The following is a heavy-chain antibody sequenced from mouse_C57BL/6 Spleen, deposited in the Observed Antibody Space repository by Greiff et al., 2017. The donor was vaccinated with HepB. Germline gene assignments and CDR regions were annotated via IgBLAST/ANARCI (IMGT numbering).Heavy chain of an antibody. V-gene: IGHV5-16*01. CDR3: ARDDGSSYSAMDY. CDR1: GFTFSDYY. D-gene: IGHD1-1*01. J-gene: IGHJ4*01. Sequence: EVKLMESEGGLVQPGSSMKLSCTASGFTFSDYYMAWVRQVPEKGLEWVANINYDGSSTYYLDSLKSRFIISRDNAKNILYLQMSSLKSEDTATYYCARDDGSSYSAMDYWGQGTSVTDSS. CDR2: INYDGSST.